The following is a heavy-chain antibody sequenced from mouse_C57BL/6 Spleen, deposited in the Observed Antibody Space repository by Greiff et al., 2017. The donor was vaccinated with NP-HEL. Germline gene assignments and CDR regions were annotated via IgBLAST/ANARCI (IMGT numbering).Heavy chain of an antibody. V-gene: IGHV1-64*01. D-gene: IGHD1-1*01. Sequence: VQLQQPGAELVKPGASVKLSCKASGYTFTSYWMHWVKQRPGQGLEWIGMIHPNSGSTKYNEKFKSKATLTVDKSSSTAYMQLSSLTSEDSAVYSCARERIYYPRQYYFDYWGQGTTLTVSS. CDR1: GYTFTSYW. J-gene: IGHJ2*01. CDR2: IHPNSGST. CDR3: ARERIYYPRQYYFDY.